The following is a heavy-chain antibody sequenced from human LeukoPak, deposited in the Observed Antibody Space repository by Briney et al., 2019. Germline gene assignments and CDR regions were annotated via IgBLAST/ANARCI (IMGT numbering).Heavy chain of an antibody. CDR1: GGSFSGYY. CDR2: INHSGST. Sequence: PSETLSLTCAVYGGSFSGYYWSWIRQPPGKGLEWIGEINHSGSTNYNPSLKSRVTISVDTSKNQFSLKLSSVTAADTAVYYCARGLGTPRYWGQGTLVTVSS. J-gene: IGHJ4*02. V-gene: IGHV4-34*01. CDR3: ARGLGTPRY. D-gene: IGHD6-13*01.